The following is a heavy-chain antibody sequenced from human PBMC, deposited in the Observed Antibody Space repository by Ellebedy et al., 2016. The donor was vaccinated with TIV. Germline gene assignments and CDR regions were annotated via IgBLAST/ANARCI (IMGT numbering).Heavy chain of an antibody. V-gene: IGHV3-21*01. CDR1: GFPFSTCT. J-gene: IGHJ6*02. D-gene: IGHD2-15*01. CDR2: ISSSSRNI. CDR3: ARVEDTVPYHYYGMDV. Sequence: GGSLRLSCAASGFPFSTCTMNWVRQVPGKGLEWVSSISSSSRNIFYADSVKGRFIISRDNAKSSLHLQMNSLRADDTAVYYCARVEDTVPYHYYGMDVWGQGTTVTVSS.